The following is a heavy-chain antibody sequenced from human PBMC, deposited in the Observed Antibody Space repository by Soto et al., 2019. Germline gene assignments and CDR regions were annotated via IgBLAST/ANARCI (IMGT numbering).Heavy chain of an antibody. CDR1: GGSISSGGYY. J-gene: IGHJ5*02. CDR2: IYYSGST. V-gene: IGHV4-31*03. Sequence: SETLSLTCTVSGGSISSGGYYWSWIRQHPGKGMEWIGYIYYSGSTYYNPSLKSRVTISVDTSKNQFSLKLSSVTAADTAVYYCARGAPRPGELLPRGNWFDPWGQGTLVTVSS. CDR3: ARGAPRPGELLPRGNWFDP. D-gene: IGHD3-10*01.